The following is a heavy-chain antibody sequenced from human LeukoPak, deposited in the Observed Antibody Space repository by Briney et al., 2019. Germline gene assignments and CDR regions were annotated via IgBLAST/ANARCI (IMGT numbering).Heavy chain of an antibody. CDR1: GFTVSSYA. V-gene: IGHV3-23*01. D-gene: IGHD3-22*01. Sequence: GGSLRLSCAASGFTVSSYAMTWVRQAPGKGLEWVSAIGYSAGDTYYADSVKGRFTISRDNSKNTLYLQMNSLRAEDTAVYYCAKTAMIVAWGQGTLVTVSS. CDR3: AKTAMIVA. CDR2: IGYSAGDT. J-gene: IGHJ4*02.